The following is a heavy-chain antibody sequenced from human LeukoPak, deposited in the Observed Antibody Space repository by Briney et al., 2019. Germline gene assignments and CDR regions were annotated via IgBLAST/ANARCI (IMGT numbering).Heavy chain of an antibody. CDR1: GFTFSTYW. D-gene: IGHD4-17*01. CDR2: IKRDGSEK. V-gene: IGHV3-7*01. J-gene: IGHJ4*02. CDR3: SRETTVTPYFDC. Sequence: PGGSLRLSCAASGFTFSTYWMSWVRQAPGKGLEWVANIKRDGSEKYYVDSVKGRFTISRDNAKNSLFLQMNSLRAEDTAVYYCSRETTVTPYFDCWGQGTLVTVSS.